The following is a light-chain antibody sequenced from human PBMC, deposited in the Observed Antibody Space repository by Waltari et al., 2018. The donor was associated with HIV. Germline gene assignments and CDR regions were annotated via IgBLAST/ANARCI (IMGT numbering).Light chain of an antibody. Sequence: YVLSQPPSVSQAPGKTATLTCGRERPGSRNVHWYQQKPGQAPVFVIYYDSERPSGIPARFSGSNSGDTATLTINRVEDEDEADYYCQVWDSISNEGVFGGGTRLTVL. CDR2: YDS. CDR3: QVWDSISNEGV. J-gene: IGLJ3*02. CDR1: RPGSRN. V-gene: IGLV3-21*04.